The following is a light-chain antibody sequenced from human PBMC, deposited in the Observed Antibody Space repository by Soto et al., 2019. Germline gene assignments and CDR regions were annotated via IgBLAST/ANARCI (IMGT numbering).Light chain of an antibody. CDR1: QSVDSN. CDR3: QQYDSWPFT. Sequence: EIVMTQSPATLSVSPGERDTLSCRASQSVDSNLAWYQQKPGQAPRLLIYGASTRAPGIPARFSGSGSGTEFTLTISSLQSEDFAVYYCQQYDSWPFTFGPGTKVDIK. J-gene: IGKJ3*01. CDR2: GAS. V-gene: IGKV3-15*01.